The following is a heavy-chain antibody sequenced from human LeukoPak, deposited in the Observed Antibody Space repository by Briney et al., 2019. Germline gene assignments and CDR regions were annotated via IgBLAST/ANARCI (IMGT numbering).Heavy chain of an antibody. CDR3: ARVESGYDDRGSFDY. Sequence: GGSLRLSCAASGFTFSSYSMSWVRQAPGKGLEWVSAISDSGGSAYYSDSVKGRFTISRDNSKNTLYLQMNSLRAEDTAVYYCARVESGYDDRGSFDYWGQGTLVTVSS. CDR2: ISDSGGSA. CDR1: GFTFSSYS. D-gene: IGHD5-12*01. V-gene: IGHV3-23*01. J-gene: IGHJ4*02.